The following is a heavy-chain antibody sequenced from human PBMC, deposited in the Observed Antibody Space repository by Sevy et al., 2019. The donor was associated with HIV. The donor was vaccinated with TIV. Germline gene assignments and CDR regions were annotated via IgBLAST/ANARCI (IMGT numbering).Heavy chain of an antibody. CDR1: GYTFTDYF. CDR3: ARDGRYCSTSSCYFGYYAMDV. CDR2: INSNNNGT. V-gene: IGHV1-2*02. J-gene: IGHJ6*02. Sequence: ASVKVSCKASGYTFTDYFMHWVRQAPGQGLEWMGWINSNNNGTNYAQKFQGRVTMTRDTSINTAYMELRGLRYDDTAVYYCARDGRYCSTSSCYFGYYAMDVWGQGTTVTVSS. D-gene: IGHD2-2*01.